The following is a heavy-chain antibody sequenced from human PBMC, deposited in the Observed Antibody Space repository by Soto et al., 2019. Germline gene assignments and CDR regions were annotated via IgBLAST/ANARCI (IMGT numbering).Heavy chain of an antibody. J-gene: IGHJ3*02. D-gene: IGHD3-9*01. Sequence: SETLSLTCTVSGGSISSSSYYWGWIRQPPGKGLEWIGTISYSGSTYYNPSLKSRVTISVDTSKNQFSLNLSSVTAADTAVYYCARHQSPSTSYSALDIWGQGTMVTVSS. V-gene: IGHV4-39*01. CDR3: ARHQSPSTSYSALDI. CDR1: GGSISSSSYY. CDR2: ISYSGST.